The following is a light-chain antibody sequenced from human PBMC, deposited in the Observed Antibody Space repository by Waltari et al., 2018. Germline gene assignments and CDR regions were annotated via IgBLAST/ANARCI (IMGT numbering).Light chain of an antibody. CDR1: QGISSY. V-gene: IGKV1-9*01. Sequence: DIQLTQSPSFLSASVGDRVTITCRASQGISSYLAWYLQKPGKDPKLLIYAASTLQSGVPSRFSGSGSGTEFTLTISSLQPEDFATYYCQQPNSFPITFGQGTRLEVK. CDR3: QQPNSFPIT. CDR2: AAS. J-gene: IGKJ5*01.